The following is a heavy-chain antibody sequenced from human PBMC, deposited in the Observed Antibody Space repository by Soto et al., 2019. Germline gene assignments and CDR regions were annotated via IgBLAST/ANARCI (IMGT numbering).Heavy chain of an antibody. D-gene: IGHD6-13*01. Sequence: GGSLRLSCAAFGFKISSSSMNWVRQAPGRGLEWVAYISDSGSNTLYADSVKGRFTVSIDTAKNSLYLQMGGLRDEDTAVYYCAKDVKYSIAAAGSYYDFWGHGTLVPSPQ. CDR1: GFKISSSS. V-gene: IGHV3-48*02. J-gene: IGHJ4*01. CDR2: ISDSGSNT. CDR3: AKDVKYSIAAAGSYYDF.